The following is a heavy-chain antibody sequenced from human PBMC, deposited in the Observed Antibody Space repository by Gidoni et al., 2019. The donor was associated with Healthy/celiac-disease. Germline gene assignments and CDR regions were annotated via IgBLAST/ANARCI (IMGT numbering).Heavy chain of an antibody. V-gene: IGHV3-23*01. CDR1: GFTFSSYA. CDR3: AKDNEQTRHIVVVVAALFDY. Sequence: EVQLLESGGGLVQPGGSLRLSCAASGFTFSSYAMSWVRQAPGKGLEWVSAISGSGGSTYYADSVKGRFTISRDNSKNTLYLQMNSLRAEDTAVYYCAKDNEQTRHIVVVVAALFDYWGQGTLVTVSS. CDR2: ISGSGGST. D-gene: IGHD2-15*01. J-gene: IGHJ4*02.